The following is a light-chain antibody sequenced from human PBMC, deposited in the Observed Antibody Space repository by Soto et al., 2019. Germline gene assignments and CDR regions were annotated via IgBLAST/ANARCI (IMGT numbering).Light chain of an antibody. CDR3: EQSYSIPYT. CDR1: QTIRTY. J-gene: IGKJ2*01. Sequence: DIQMTQSPSSLSASVRDRVTITCRASQTIRTYLNWYQQKPGKAPKLLINIASSLQGGVPSRFSGSGSGTDFTLTISSLQPEDFATYYCEQSYSIPYTFGPGPKLEIK. V-gene: IGKV1-39*01. CDR2: IAS.